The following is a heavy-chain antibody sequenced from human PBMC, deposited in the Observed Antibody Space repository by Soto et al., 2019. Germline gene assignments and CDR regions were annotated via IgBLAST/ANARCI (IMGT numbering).Heavy chain of an antibody. CDR3: AREFKGDIVVVAAARGTYFAY. D-gene: IGHD2-15*01. J-gene: IGHJ4*02. CDR1: GFIFSDYF. V-gene: IGHV3-11*01. Sequence: GGSLRLSCAASGFIFSDYFMSWIRQAPGKGLEWVSYISSSGITTYYADSVRGRFTISRDNAKNSLILQMNSLRAEDTAVYYCAREFKGDIVVVAAARGTYFAYWGQGTLVTVSS. CDR2: ISSSGITT.